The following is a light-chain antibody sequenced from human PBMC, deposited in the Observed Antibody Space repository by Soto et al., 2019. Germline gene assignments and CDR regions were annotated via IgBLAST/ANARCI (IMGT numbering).Light chain of an antibody. Sequence: DIQMTQSPSTLSASVGDRVTITCRASQSISSGLDWYQQKPGKAPKLLIYKASSLESGVPSRFRGSGSGTEFTLTISSLQPDDFATYYCQQYNDYPWTFGQGTKVEIK. J-gene: IGKJ1*01. V-gene: IGKV1-5*03. CDR1: QSISSG. CDR3: QQYNDYPWT. CDR2: KAS.